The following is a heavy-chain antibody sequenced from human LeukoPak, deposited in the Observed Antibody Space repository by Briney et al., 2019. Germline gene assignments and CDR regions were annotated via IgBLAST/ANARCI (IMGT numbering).Heavy chain of an antibody. CDR3: ARDSHSSSWYYFDY. CDR1: GFTFSSYW. J-gene: IGHJ4*02. CDR2: IKQDGSEK. Sequence: GGSLRLSCAASGFTFSSYWMSWVRQAPGKGLEWVANIKQDGSEKYYVDSVKGRFTISRDNGKNSLYLQMNSLRAEDTAVYYCARDSHSSSWYYFDYWGQGTLVTVSS. V-gene: IGHV3-7*01. D-gene: IGHD6-13*01.